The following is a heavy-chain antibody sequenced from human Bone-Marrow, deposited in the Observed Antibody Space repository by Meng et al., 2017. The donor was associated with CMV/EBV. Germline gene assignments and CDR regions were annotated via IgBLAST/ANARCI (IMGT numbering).Heavy chain of an antibody. D-gene: IGHD6-13*01. CDR2: IKQDGSEK. V-gene: IGHV3-7*01. J-gene: IGHJ6*02. Sequence: GESLKISCVVSGFTFSSYWMSWVRQAPGKGLEWVANIKQDGSEKYYVDSVKGRFTISRDNAKNSLYLQMNSLRAEDTAVYYCARVGGSSSWRPYYYYYGMDVWGQGTTVTVSS. CDR3: ARVGGSSSWRPYYYYYGMDV. CDR1: GFTFSSYW.